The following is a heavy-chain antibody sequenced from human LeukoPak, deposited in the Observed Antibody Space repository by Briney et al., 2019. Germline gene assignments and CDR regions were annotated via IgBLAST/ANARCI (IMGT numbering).Heavy chain of an antibody. V-gene: IGHV4-39*01. D-gene: IGHD6-13*01. CDR3: ARYSSSWNYPADAFDI. J-gene: IGHJ3*02. CDR2: IYYSGST. Sequence: SETLSLTCTVSGGSISSSSYYWGWIRQPPGKGLEWIGSIYYSGSTYYNPSLKSRVTISVDTSKNQFSLKLSSVTAADTAVYYCARYSSSWNYPADAFDIWGQGTMVTVSS. CDR1: GGSISSSSYY.